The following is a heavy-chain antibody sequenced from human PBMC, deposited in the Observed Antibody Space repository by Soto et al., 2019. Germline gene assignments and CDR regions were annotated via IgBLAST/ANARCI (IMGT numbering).Heavy chain of an antibody. Sequence: QVQLVQSGAEVKKPGASVKVCCKASGYTFTRSGISWVRQAPGQGLEWMGWISTYNGDTNYAQTFQGRVTMTTDTSTSTVHMEVRSLRSDDTAVYYCAREGVAPYYYYGMDVWGQGTPVTVSS. CDR1: GYTFTRSG. J-gene: IGHJ6*02. CDR3: AREGVAPYYYYGMDV. CDR2: ISTYNGDT. V-gene: IGHV1-18*01. D-gene: IGHD5-12*01.